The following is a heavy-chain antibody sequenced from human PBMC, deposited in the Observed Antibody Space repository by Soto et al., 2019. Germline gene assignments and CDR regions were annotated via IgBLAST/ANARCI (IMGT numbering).Heavy chain of an antibody. Sequence: PGGSLRLSYAASGFTFSSYAMHWVRQAPGQGLEWVAVISYDGSNKYYADSVKGRFTISRDNSKNTLYLQMNSLRAEDTAVYYCARAGYYYDSSGYYVDYWGQGTLVTVSS. J-gene: IGHJ4*02. D-gene: IGHD3-22*01. V-gene: IGHV3-30-3*01. CDR1: GFTFSSYA. CDR3: ARAGYYYDSSGYYVDY. CDR2: ISYDGSNK.